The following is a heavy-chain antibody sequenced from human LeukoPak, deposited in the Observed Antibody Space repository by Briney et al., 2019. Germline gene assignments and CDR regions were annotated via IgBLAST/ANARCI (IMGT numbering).Heavy chain of an antibody. V-gene: IGHV3-48*01. Sequence: PGGSLRLSCAASGFTFSNYAMNWVRQAPGKGLEWVSYISSSSSTIYYADSVKGRFTISRDNAKNSLYLQMNSLRAEDTAVYYCARAPEYSSGWFRFDPWGQGTLVTVSS. J-gene: IGHJ5*02. D-gene: IGHD6-19*01. CDR2: ISSSSSTI. CDR1: GFTFSNYA. CDR3: ARAPEYSSGWFRFDP.